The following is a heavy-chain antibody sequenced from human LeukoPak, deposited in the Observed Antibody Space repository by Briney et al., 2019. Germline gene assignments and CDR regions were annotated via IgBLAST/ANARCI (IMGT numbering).Heavy chain of an antibody. CDR3: ARIGVYSYGYVDY. CDR1: GFTFSNYS. V-gene: IGHV3-48*01. J-gene: IGHJ4*02. CDR2: ISSGPSTI. D-gene: IGHD5-18*01. Sequence: PGGSLRLSCAASGFTFSNYSMNWVRQAPGKGLEWVSDISSGPSTINYADTVKGRLTISRDNAKNSLYLQMSSLRGEDTAVYYCARIGVYSYGYVDYWGQGTLVTVSS.